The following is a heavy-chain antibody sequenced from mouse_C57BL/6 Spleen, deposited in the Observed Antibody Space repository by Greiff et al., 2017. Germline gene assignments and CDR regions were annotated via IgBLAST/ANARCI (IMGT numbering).Heavy chain of an antibody. D-gene: IGHD1-1*01. CDR2: INYDGSST. CDR3: ARDGGYYGSSLDY. V-gene: IGHV5-16*01. J-gene: IGHJ2*01. CDR1: GFTFSDYY. Sequence: EVKVVESEGGLVQPGSSMKLSCTASGFTFSDYYMAWVRQVPEKGLEWVANINYDGSSTYYLDSLKSRFIISRDNAKNILYLQMSSLKSEDTATYYCARDGGYYGSSLDYWGQGTTLTVSS.